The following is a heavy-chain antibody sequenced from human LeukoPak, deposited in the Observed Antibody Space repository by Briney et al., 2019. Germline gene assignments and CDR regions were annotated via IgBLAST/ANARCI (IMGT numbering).Heavy chain of an antibody. J-gene: IGHJ4*02. V-gene: IGHV5-51*01. CDR3: ARRLMAVLSGYYFDY. CDR1: GYTLSNHW. CDR2: IWPGDSDT. Sequence: GESLKISCKVSGYTLSNHWIGWVRQKPGKGLEWMGIIWPGDSDTRYSPSFQGQVTIPADKSTSTAYLQWSSLRASDTATYFCARRLMAVLSGYYFDYWGQGTLVSVSS. D-gene: IGHD5-24*01.